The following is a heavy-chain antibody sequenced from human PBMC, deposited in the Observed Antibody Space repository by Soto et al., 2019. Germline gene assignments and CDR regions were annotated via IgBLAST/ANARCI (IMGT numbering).Heavy chain of an antibody. J-gene: IGHJ4*02. CDR1: GGSISNYY. Sequence: PSQTLSLTCTVSGGSISNYYWSWIRQPPGRGLEWIGHIFYSGSTYYNPSLKSRVTISVDRSKNQFSLKLSSVTAADTAVYYCARSQTTVTSYDYWGQGTLVTV. CDR3: ARSQTTVTSYDY. D-gene: IGHD4-17*01. CDR2: IFYSGST. V-gene: IGHV4-59*12.